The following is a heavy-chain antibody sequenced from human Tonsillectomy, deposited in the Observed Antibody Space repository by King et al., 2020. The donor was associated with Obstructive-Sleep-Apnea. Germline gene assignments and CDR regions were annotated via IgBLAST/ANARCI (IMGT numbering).Heavy chain of an antibody. Sequence: VQLVESGGGLVQPGGSLRLSCAASGFSVSSDYMTWARQAPGMGLECVSVIYASGEIHYADSVKGRFTISRDNSKNTLHLQMNNLRAEDTAVYYCGRRPPYGSGTTILRGGNWGQGTLVTVSS. V-gene: IGHV3-66*04. CDR3: GRRPPYGSGTTILRGGN. CDR2: IYASGEI. CDR1: GFSVSSDY. D-gene: IGHD3-10*01. J-gene: IGHJ4*02.